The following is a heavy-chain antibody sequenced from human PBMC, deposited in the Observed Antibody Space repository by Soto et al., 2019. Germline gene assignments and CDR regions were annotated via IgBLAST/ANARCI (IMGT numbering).Heavy chain of an antibody. V-gene: IGHV3-23*01. CDR1: DFSFSGFP. CDR3: AKTRGAMIYAISVYGMDV. Sequence: EVQLLESGGGFIHPGGSLRLSCAASDFSFSGFPRNWVRQAPGKGLEWVSIISGSAYRTSYAVSLKARFTISRDNSKSTLYLQINSLRAEDTAVYYCAKTRGAMIYAISVYGMDVWGQGTTVTVSS. CDR2: ISGSAYRT. J-gene: IGHJ6*02. D-gene: IGHD2-8*01.